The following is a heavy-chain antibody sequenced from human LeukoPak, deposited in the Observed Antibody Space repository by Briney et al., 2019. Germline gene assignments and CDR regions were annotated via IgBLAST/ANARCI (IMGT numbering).Heavy chain of an antibody. J-gene: IGHJ4*02. CDR1: GFTFSDFY. V-gene: IGHV3-11*01. CDR2: ISGSAHDV. Sequence: GGSLRLSCAASGFTFSDFYMSWIRQASGKGLELLSYISGSAHDVNYIDSVRGRFTISRDNAKNSLYLHMNSLTVEDTAVYYCSRDPSHNDYWGQGTLVTVSS. CDR3: SRDPSHNDY.